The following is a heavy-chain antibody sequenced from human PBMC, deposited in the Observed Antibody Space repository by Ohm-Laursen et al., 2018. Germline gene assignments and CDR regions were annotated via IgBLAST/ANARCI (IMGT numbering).Heavy chain of an antibody. V-gene: IGHV3-11*01. D-gene: IGHD3-10*01. CDR1: GFTFSDYS. CDR2: ISSSSTTI. Sequence: SLRLSCAASGFTFSDYSMTWIRQVPGKGLDWVSYISSSSTTIYYADSVKGRFTISRDNAKNSLYLQMNSLRAEDTAVYYCARDSSGSGGDSDYWGQGTLVTVSS. J-gene: IGHJ4*02. CDR3: ARDSSGSGGDSDY.